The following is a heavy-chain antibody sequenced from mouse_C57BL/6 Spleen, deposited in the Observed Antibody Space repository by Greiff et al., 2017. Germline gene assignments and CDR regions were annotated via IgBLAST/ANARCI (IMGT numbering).Heavy chain of an antibody. Sequence: EVKLVESGGGLVKPGGSLKLSCAASGFTFSDYGMHWVRQAPEKGLEWVAYISSGSSTIYYADTVKGRFTISRDNAKNTLFLQMTSLRSEDTAMYYCARPGGSSYRYFDVWGTGTTVTVSS. V-gene: IGHV5-17*01. CDR2: ISSGSSTI. D-gene: IGHD1-1*01. J-gene: IGHJ1*03. CDR3: ARPGGSSYRYFDV. CDR1: GFTFSDYG.